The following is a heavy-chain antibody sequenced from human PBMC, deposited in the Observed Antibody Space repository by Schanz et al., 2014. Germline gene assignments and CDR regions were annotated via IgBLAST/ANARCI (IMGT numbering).Heavy chain of an antibody. CDR1: GFSFSSYA. J-gene: IGHJ3*02. CDR3: AKGRFGELSAFDI. CDR2: MNESHSTI. V-gene: IGHV3-23*04. Sequence: EVQVVESGGGLVQPGGSLRLSCAASGFSFSSYAMGWVRQARGKGLEWVSAMNESHSTIYYADSVKGRFTISRDNSKNTLYLQMNSLRAEDTAVYYCAKGRFGELSAFDIWGQGTMVTVSS. D-gene: IGHD3-10*01.